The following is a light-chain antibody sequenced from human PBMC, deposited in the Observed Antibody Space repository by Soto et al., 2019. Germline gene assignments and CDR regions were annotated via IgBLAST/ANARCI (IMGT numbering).Light chain of an antibody. Sequence: DIVMTQSPDSLAVSLGERATINCKSSQTVLFSPNNKNYLAWYQQKPGQPPKLLIYWASTRESGVPDRFSGSGSGTDFTLTISSLQAEDVAVYYCQQFHSAPNTFGQGTKLEIK. CDR2: WAS. V-gene: IGKV4-1*01. CDR3: QQFHSAPNT. CDR1: QTVLFSPNNKNY. J-gene: IGKJ2*01.